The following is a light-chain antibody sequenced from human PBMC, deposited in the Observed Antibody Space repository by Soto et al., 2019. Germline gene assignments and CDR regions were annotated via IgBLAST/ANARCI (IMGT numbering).Light chain of an antibody. Sequence: QSVLTQPASVSGSPGQSITISCTGTASDVGAYNYVSWYQHHPDKAPKLMIYEVRNRPSGVSNRFSGSKSVNTASLTTSGLQPEDEADYYCGSYATSDTFVFGTGTKVTVL. CDR2: EVR. CDR3: GSYATSDTFV. CDR1: ASDVGAYNY. V-gene: IGLV2-14*01. J-gene: IGLJ1*01.